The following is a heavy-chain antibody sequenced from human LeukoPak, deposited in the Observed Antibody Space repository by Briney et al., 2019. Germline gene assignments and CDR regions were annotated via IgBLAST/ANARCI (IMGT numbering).Heavy chain of an antibody. Sequence: PSETLSLTCAVYGGSFSGYYWSWIRQPPGKGLEWIGEINHSGSTNYNPSLKSRVTISVDTSKNQFSLQLNSVTPEDTAVYYCARSRYSSSFYYYYMDVWGKGTTVTVSS. J-gene: IGHJ6*03. CDR2: INHSGST. CDR3: ARSRYSSSFYYYYMDV. CDR1: GGSFSGYY. V-gene: IGHV4-34*01. D-gene: IGHD6-6*01.